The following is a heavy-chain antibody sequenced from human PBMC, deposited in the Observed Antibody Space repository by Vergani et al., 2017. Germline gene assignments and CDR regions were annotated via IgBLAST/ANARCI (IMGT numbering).Heavy chain of an antibody. Sequence: QVQLQESGPGLVKPSETLSLTCTVSGGSISSYYWSWIRQPPGKGLEWIGYIYYSGSTNYNTSLKSRVTISVDTSKNQFYLKLSSVTAADTAVYYCARGRNWGALGRFDDWGQGTLVTVSS. D-gene: IGHD7-27*01. CDR2: IYYSGST. J-gene: IGHJ4*02. CDR1: GGSISSYY. CDR3: ARGRNWGALGRFDD. V-gene: IGHV4-59*01.